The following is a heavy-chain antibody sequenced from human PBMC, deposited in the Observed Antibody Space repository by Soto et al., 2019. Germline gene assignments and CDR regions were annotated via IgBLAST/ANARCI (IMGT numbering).Heavy chain of an antibody. D-gene: IGHD5-12*01. J-gene: IGHJ6*02. CDR3: ARTLRSGYSGYVYGYYYGMDV. V-gene: IGHV4-34*01. CDR2: INHSGST. CDR1: GGSFSGYY. Sequence: SETLSLTCAVYGGSFSGYYWSWIRQPPGKGLEWIGEINHSGSTNYNPSLKSRVTISVDTSKNQFSLKLSSVTAADTAVYYCARTLRSGYSGYVYGYYYGMDVWGQGTSVTVSS.